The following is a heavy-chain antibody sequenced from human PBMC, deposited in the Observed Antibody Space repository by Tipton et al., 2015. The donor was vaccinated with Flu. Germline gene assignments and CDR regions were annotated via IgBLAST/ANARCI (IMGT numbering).Heavy chain of an antibody. CDR3: AREFSGWFDP. Sequence: LRLSCTVSGGSMNNDYWSWIRQPPGKGLEYIGYIHYSGSTKSNPPLKSRVTISLDTSKNQFSLKLSSVTAADTAVYYCAREFSGWFDPWGQGTLVTVSS. J-gene: IGHJ5*02. CDR1: GGSMNNDY. V-gene: IGHV4-59*12. D-gene: IGHD2/OR15-2a*01. CDR2: IHYSGST.